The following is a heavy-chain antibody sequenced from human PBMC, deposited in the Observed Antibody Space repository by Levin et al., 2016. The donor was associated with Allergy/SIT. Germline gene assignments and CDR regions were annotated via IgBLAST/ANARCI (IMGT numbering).Heavy chain of an antibody. CDR2: IIPILGIA. CDR1: GGTFSSYA. J-gene: IGHJ4*02. D-gene: IGHD6-19*01. V-gene: IGHV1-69*04. CDR3: AREPRDTNSRYSSGWDHDY. Sequence: SVKVSCKASGGTFSSYAISWVRQAPGQGLEWMGRIIPILGIANYAQKFQGRVTMTRDTSISTAYMELSRLRSDDTAVYYCAREPRDTNSRYSSGWDHDYWGQGTLVTVSS.